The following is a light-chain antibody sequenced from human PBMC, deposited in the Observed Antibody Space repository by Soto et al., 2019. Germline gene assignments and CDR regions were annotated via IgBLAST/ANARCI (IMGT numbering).Light chain of an antibody. CDR3: QRSYDSVYS. J-gene: IGKJ2*03. CDR2: ATS. V-gene: IGKV1-39*01. Sequence: DIQMTQSPSSLSASVGDRVTITCRASQRISNKLNWYQQKPGKAPELLIYATSNLQSGVPSRFSGSGSGTDFTLTISSLQPEDFATYFCQRSYDSVYSFGQGTKLEIK. CDR1: QRISNK.